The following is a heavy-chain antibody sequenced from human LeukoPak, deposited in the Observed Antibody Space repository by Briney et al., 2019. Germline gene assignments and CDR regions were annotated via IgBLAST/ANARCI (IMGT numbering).Heavy chain of an antibody. CDR3: ARRRYSYGPVFDY. CDR2: IFYSGST. V-gene: IGHV4-39*07. Sequence: SETLSLTCTVSGGSISSSSYYWGWIRQPPGKGLEWIGSIFYSGSTYHNSSLKSRVTISVDTSKNQFSLKLSSVTAADTAVYYCARRRYSYGPVFDYWGQGTLVTVSS. D-gene: IGHD5-18*01. J-gene: IGHJ4*02. CDR1: GGSISSSSYY.